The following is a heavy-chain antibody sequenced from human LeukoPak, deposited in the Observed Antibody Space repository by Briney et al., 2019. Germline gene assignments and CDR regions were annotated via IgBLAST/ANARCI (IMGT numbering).Heavy chain of an antibody. CDR3: ARVLATVTTGGMDV. J-gene: IGHJ6*04. CDR1: GGSCSSGSYE. D-gene: IGHD4-17*01. V-gene: IGHV4-61*01. Sequence: KPSETLSLTCTVSGGSCSSGSYEWRWSGQPPGRGREWIAYIYYSGSTNYNPSRKSRITISVDTSKYQFSLKLTSVTAADTAVYYCARVLATVTTGGMDVWGKGTPVTVPS. CDR2: IYYSGST.